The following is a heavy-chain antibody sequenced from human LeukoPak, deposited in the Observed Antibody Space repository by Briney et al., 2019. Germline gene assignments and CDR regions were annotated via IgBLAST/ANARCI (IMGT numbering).Heavy chain of an antibody. J-gene: IGHJ4*02. CDR3: ARDKLGRFDY. CDR2: INNDGSST. D-gene: IGHD3-10*01. CDR1: GFTFNTYT. V-gene: IGHV3-74*01. Sequence: GGSLRLSCAVSGFTFNTYTMSWVRQAPGKGLVWVSRINNDGSSTTYADSVKGRFTISRDNAKNTLSLQMNSLRAEDTAVYYCARDKLGRFDYWGQGTLVTVSS.